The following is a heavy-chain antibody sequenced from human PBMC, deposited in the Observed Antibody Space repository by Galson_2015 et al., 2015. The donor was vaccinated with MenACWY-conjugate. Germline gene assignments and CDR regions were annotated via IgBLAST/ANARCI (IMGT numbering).Heavy chain of an antibody. CDR3: ARGFGVVVAAASSGNFDY. D-gene: IGHD2-2*01. CDR1: GYSFTSYW. J-gene: IGHJ4*02. Sequence: QSGAEVKKPGESLMISCKGSGYSFTSYWIGWVRQKPGKGLEWMGIIYPGDSDTRYGPPFQGQVTISADRSISTAYLQWSGLQASDTAMYYCARGFGVVVAAASSGNFDYWGQGTLVTVT. V-gene: IGHV5-51*01. CDR2: IYPGDSDT.